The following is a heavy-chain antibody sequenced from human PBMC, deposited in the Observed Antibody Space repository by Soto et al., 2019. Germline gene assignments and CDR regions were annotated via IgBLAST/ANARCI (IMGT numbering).Heavy chain of an antibody. V-gene: IGHV3-30-3*01. J-gene: IGHJ6*02. CDR2: ISYDGSNK. CDR3: ARDLGGNLRYSSSWGLYYYYYGMDV. D-gene: IGHD6-13*01. CDR1: GFTFSSYA. Sequence: PGGSLRLSCAASGFTFSSYAMHWVRQAPGKGLEWVAVISYDGSNKYYADSVKGRFTISRDNSKNTLYLQMNSLRAEDTAVYYCARDLGGNLRYSSSWGLYYYYYGMDVWGQGTTVTVSS.